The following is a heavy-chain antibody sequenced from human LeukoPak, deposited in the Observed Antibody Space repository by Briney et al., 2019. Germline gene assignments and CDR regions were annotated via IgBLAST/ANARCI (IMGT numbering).Heavy chain of an antibody. Sequence: SVKVSFKASGGTFSSYAISWVRQAPGQGLEWMGGIIPIFGTANYAQKFQGRVTITTDESTSTAYMELSSLRSEDTAVYYCARRLGTGTWNYFDYWGQGTLVTVSS. J-gene: IGHJ4*02. CDR1: GGTFSSYA. V-gene: IGHV1-69*05. CDR3: ARRLGTGTWNYFDY. D-gene: IGHD1-7*01. CDR2: IIPIFGTA.